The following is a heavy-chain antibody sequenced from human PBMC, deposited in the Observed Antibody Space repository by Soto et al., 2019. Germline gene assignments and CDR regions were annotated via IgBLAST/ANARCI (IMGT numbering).Heavy chain of an antibody. CDR3: ARDYDSSGYYQTLGY. CDR2: INPNSGGT. Sequence: RASVKVSCKASGYTFTGYYMHWVRQAPGQGLEWMGWINPNSGGTNYAQKFQGRVTMTRDTSISTAYMELSRLRSDDTAVYYCARDYDSSGYYQTLGYWGQGTLVTVSS. J-gene: IGHJ4*02. CDR1: GYTFTGYY. D-gene: IGHD3-22*01. V-gene: IGHV1-2*02.